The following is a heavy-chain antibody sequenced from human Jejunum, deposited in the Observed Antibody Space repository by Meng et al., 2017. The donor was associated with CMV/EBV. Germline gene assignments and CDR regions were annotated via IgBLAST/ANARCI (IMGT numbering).Heavy chain of an antibody. CDR2: NRAKNGKI. CDR1: G. CDR3: ARDGRFLDWLLVDPQFFGLDV. J-gene: IGHJ6*02. D-gene: IGHD3/OR15-3a*01. Sequence: GISWRRKERGQGSEWMGWNRAKNGKINYAQKFQGRVTMTTDSPTSTTYMELRGLRSDDTAAYYCARDGRFLDWLLVDPQFFGLDVWGQGTTVTVSS. V-gene: IGHV1-18*01.